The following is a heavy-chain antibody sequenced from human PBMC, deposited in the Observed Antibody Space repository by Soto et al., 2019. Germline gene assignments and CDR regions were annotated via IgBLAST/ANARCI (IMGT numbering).Heavy chain of an antibody. V-gene: IGHV3-23*01. CDR1: GFTFSSNA. CDR3: ATTVTTGPDWYFDL. Sequence: EVQLLESGGGLVQPGGPLKPSGPASGFTFSSNAMTWVRQAPGKGLEWASAISGSGGSTYYADSVKGRFTISRDNSKNTLYLQMNSLRAEDTAVYYCATTVTTGPDWYFDLWGRGTLVTVSS. D-gene: IGHD4-17*01. J-gene: IGHJ2*01. CDR2: ISGSGGST.